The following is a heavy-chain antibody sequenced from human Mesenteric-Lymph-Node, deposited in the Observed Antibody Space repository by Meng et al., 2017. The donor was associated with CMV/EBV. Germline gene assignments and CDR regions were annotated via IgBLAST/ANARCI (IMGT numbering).Heavy chain of an antibody. Sequence: GESLKISCAASGFTVSSHFMSWVRQAPGKGLEWVSHISSSGGIIYYADSMKGRSTISRDNAKDSLYLQMNSLRAEDTAVYYCARESASDAFDIWGQGTMVTVSS. D-gene: IGHD6-6*01. CDR1: GFTVSSHF. CDR3: ARESASDAFDI. J-gene: IGHJ3*02. V-gene: IGHV3-48*04. CDR2: ISSSGGII.